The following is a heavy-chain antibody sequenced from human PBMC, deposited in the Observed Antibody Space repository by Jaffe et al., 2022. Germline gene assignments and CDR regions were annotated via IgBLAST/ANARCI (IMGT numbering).Heavy chain of an antibody. Sequence: EVQLVESGGGLVQPGRSLRLSCAASGFTFDDYAMHWVRQAPGKGLEWVSGISWNSGSIGYADSVKGRFTISRDNAKNSLYLQMNSLRAEDTALYYCAKDMSGDYTIVNDAFDIWGQGTMVTVSS. V-gene: IGHV3-9*01. J-gene: IGHJ3*02. CDR2: ISWNSGSI. D-gene: IGHD4-17*01. CDR1: GFTFDDYA. CDR3: AKDMSGDYTIVNDAFDI.